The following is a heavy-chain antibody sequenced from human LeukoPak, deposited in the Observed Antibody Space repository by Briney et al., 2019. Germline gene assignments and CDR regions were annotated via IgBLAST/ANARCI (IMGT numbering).Heavy chain of an antibody. J-gene: IGHJ4*02. CDR1: GFTFSSYA. D-gene: IGHD3-9*01. V-gene: IGHV3-30-3*01. CDR3: ARGYYDILTGYFGY. Sequence: GGSLRLSCAASGFTFSSYAMHWVRQAPGKGLEWVAVISYDGSNKYYADSVKGRFTISRDNSKNTLYLQMNSLRAEDTAVYYCARGYYDILTGYFGYWGRGTLVTVSS. CDR2: ISYDGSNK.